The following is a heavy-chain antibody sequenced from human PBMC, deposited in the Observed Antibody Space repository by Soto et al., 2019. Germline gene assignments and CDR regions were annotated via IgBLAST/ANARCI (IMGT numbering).Heavy chain of an antibody. V-gene: IGHV1-69*08. CDR3: ASLYYVHSTIYFFFYCFDD. CDR1: GGTFSRCS. J-gene: IGHJ4*02. Sequence: SLNVSCKATGGTFSRCSISWMRQAPGQGLEWMGRINPTVGTANYAQKFQGRVIMTADKSTSTAYVELSSLRSEDTATYYCASLYYVHSTIYFFFYCFDDWGEGTYVTV. CDR2: INPTVGTA. D-gene: IGHD3-10*02.